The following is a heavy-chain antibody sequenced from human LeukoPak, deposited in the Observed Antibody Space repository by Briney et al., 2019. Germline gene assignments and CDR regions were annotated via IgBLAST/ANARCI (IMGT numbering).Heavy chain of an antibody. V-gene: IGHV1-2*02. D-gene: IGHD3-10*01. CDR2: INPNTGAT. Sequence: ASEKVSCKASGYTFTDYFAHWVRQAPGQGLQWMGWINPNTGATSYPQKFQGRVTITRDTSISTAYMELRSLRSDDTAIYYCVRDGGSGSPYDFWGQGTLVTVSS. J-gene: IGHJ4*02. CDR3: VRDGGSGSPYDF. CDR1: GYTFTDYF.